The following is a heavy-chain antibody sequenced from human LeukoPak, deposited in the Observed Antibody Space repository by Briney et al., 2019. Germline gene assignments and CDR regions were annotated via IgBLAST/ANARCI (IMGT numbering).Heavy chain of an antibody. V-gene: IGHV1-69*04. CDR3: ATKGGSYCSGGSCYDY. J-gene: IGHJ4*02. Sequence: ASVKVSCKASGGTFSSYANSWVRQAPGQGLEWMGRIIPILGIANYAQKFQGRVTITADKSTSTAYMELSSLRSEDTAVYYCATKGGSYCSGGSCYDYWGQGTLVTVSS. CDR2: IIPILGIA. D-gene: IGHD2-15*01. CDR1: GGTFSSYA.